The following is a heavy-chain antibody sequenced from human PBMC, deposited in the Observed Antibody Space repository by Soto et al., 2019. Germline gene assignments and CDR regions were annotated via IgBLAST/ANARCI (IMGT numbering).Heavy chain of an antibody. J-gene: IGHJ4*02. Sequence: ASVKVSCKASGYTFTSYAMHWVRQAPGQRLEWMGWIDAGNGNTKYSQKFQGRVTITRDTSASTAYMELSSLRSEDTAVYYCARVYDSSGYYDFKYFDYWGQGTLVTVSS. CDR1: GYTFTSYA. CDR3: ARVYDSSGYYDFKYFDY. CDR2: IDAGNGNT. V-gene: IGHV1-3*01. D-gene: IGHD3-22*01.